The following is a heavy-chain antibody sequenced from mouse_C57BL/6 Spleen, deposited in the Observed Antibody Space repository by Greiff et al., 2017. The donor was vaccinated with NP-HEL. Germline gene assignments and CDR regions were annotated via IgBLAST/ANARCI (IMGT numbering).Heavy chain of an antibody. CDR2: IYPGDGDT. Sequence: QVQLKESGPELVQPGASVKISCKASGYAFSSSWMNWVKQRPGKGLEWIGRIYPGDGDTNYNGKFKGKATLIADKSSSTAYMQLSSLTSEDSAVYVGARGDYGISDYLDYWGQGTTLTVSS. J-gene: IGHJ2*01. V-gene: IGHV1-82*01. D-gene: IGHD1-1*01. CDR3: ARGDYGISDYLDY. CDR1: GYAFSSSW.